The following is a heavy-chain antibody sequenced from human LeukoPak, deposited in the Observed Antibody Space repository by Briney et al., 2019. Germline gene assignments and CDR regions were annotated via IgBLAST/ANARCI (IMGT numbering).Heavy chain of an antibody. V-gene: IGHV3-23*01. CDR2: ISGIGITT. Sequence: GGSLRLSCAASGFTFSSYAMSWVRQAPGKGLEWVSGISGIGITTYYADSVKGRFTISRDNSKNTMYLQMDSLRAEDTAVYYCARGFWNFDLWGRGTLVTV. J-gene: IGHJ2*01. CDR1: GFTFSSYA. CDR3: ARGFWNFDL.